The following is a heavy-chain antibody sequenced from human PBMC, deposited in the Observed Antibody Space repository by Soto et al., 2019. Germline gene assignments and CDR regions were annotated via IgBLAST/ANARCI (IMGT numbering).Heavy chain of an antibody. V-gene: IGHV1-69*02. Sequence: QVQLVQSGAELKKPGSSVKVSCKASGDTFSFYTINWVRQAPGLGLEWMGRVNPILSMSNYAQKFQGRVTMTGGKSTSTAYMELRSLRSEDTAFYYCATSYGSGYRAFDYWGQGALVTVSS. CDR3: ATSYGSGYRAFDY. D-gene: IGHD3-10*01. CDR1: GDTFSFYT. CDR2: VNPILSMS. J-gene: IGHJ4*02.